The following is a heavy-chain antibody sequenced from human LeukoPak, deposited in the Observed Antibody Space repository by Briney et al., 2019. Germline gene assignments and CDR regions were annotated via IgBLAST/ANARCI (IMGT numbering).Heavy chain of an antibody. V-gene: IGHV3-23*01. CDR2: ISGSGVIT. Sequence: GGSLRLSCAASGLTFINFGMTWVRQAPGKGLEGVSAISGSGVITFYADSVKGRFTISRDNSKNTLYLQMNSLRAEDTALYYCAKSRLSGINDAFDIWGQGTMVTVSS. CDR1: GLTFINFG. J-gene: IGHJ3*02. D-gene: IGHD3-3*01. CDR3: AKSRLSGINDAFDI.